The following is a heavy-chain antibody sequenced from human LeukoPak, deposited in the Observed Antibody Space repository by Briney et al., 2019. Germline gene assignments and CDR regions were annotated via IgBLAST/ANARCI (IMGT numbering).Heavy chain of an antibody. D-gene: IGHD2-2*02. Sequence: PGGSLRLSCAASGFTFSSYGMHWVRQAPGKGLEWVAVIWYDGSNKYYADSVKGRFTISRDNSKNTLYLQMNSLRAEDTAVYYCAREGYCSSTSCYSALYYYYYYMDVWGKGTTVTVSS. CDR2: IWYDGSNK. V-gene: IGHV3-33*01. CDR1: GFTFSSYG. CDR3: AREGYCSSTSCYSALYYYYYYMDV. J-gene: IGHJ6*03.